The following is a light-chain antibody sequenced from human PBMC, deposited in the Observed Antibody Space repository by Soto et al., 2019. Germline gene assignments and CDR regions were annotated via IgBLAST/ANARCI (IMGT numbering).Light chain of an antibody. CDR2: GAS. Sequence: EIVMTQSPATLSVSPGETTRLSCRASQSINSDVAWYQQKVGQTPRLLIHGASTRATGIAARFSGSGSGTEFTLTISGLHSEDFATYYCQQYNNWPPITFGQGTRLEIK. J-gene: IGKJ5*01. CDR1: QSINSD. V-gene: IGKV3D-15*01. CDR3: QQYNNWPPIT.